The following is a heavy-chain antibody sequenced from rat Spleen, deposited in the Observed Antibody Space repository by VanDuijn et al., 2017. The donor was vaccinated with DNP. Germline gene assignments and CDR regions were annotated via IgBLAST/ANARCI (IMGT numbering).Heavy chain of an antibody. CDR2: INSAGST. Sequence: EVQLQESGPGLVKPSQSLSLTCSVTGYSITSSYRWNWIRKFPGNKLEWMGYINSAGSTNYNPSLKSRISITRDTSKNQFFLQVNSVTTEDTATYYCARSPLNYGSPVGYAMDAWGQGTSVTVSS. CDR3: ARSPLNYGSPVGYAMDA. D-gene: IGHD1-3*01. J-gene: IGHJ4*01. V-gene: IGHV3-3*01. CDR1: GYSITSSYR.